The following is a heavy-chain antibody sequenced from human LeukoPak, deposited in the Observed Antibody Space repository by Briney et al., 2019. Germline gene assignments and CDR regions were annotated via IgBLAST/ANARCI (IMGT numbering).Heavy chain of an antibody. Sequence: SETLSLTCTVSGGSIISYYWSWIRQPAGKGLEWIGRIYSSGSTNYNPSLKSRVTMSVDTSKNQFSLKLSSVTAADTAVYYCARYSSSWTDAFDIWGQGTMVAVS. J-gene: IGHJ3*02. D-gene: IGHD6-13*01. CDR3: ARYSSSWTDAFDI. CDR2: IYSSGST. CDR1: GGSIISYY. V-gene: IGHV4-4*07.